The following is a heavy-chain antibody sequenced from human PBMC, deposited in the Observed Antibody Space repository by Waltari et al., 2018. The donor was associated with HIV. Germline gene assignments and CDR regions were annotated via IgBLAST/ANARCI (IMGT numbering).Heavy chain of an antibody. CDR3: ARGPGARYCSGGNCYYFDY. D-gene: IGHD2-15*01. CDR2: INVGTDNT. V-gene: IGHV1-3*01. CDR1: GYTFGDYG. Sequence: QVLLVQSGAEVKKPGASVKISCEASGYTFGDYGLHLVRQAPGQRLEWLGWINVGTDNTKHSQKLQGRVTITRDTSANTVFLELSSLRSEDTAVYFCARGPGARYCSGGNCYYFDYWGQGTLVTVSS. J-gene: IGHJ4*02.